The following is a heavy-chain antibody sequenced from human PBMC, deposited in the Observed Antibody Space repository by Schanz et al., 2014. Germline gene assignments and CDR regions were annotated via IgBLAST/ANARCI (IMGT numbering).Heavy chain of an antibody. Sequence: QVQLIQSGAEVKKPGASVKVSCKASGDTLSSYGISWVRQAPGQGLEWMGRIVPIAGITNYAQRFQGRVTITADKSSDTAYMELSSLRSEDTAVYYCAREVGLYDRGWFDPWGQGTLVTVSS. V-gene: IGHV1-69*09. CDR2: IVPIAGIT. CDR3: AREVGLYDRGWFDP. CDR1: GDTLSSYG. D-gene: IGHD3-22*01. J-gene: IGHJ5*02.